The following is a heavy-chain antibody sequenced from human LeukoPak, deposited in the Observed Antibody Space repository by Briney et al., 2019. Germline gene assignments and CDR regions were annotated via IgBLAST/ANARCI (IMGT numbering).Heavy chain of an antibody. CDR3: ATELRYFEWLFPNYFDS. D-gene: IGHD3-9*01. Sequence: SETLSLTCTVSGGSISRTGYYWGWIRQPPGKGLEWIGSIYHTGTTYYSSSLKSRVTISVDTSKNQFSLKLASVTAADTAVYFCATELRYFEWLFPNYFDSWGQGTLVTVSS. J-gene: IGHJ4*02. V-gene: IGHV4-39*01. CDR1: GGSISRTGYY. CDR2: IYHTGTT.